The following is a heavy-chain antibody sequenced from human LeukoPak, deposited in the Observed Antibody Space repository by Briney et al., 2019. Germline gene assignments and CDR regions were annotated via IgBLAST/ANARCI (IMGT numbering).Heavy chain of an antibody. J-gene: IGHJ4*02. D-gene: IGHD3-10*01. V-gene: IGHV4-4*09. CDR2: IYTSGST. CDR3: AGVYGSGSYYGAFDY. CDR1: GGSISSYY. Sequence: PSETLFLTCTVSGGSISSYYWSWIRQPPGKGLEWIGYIYTSGSTNYNPSLKSRVTISVDTSKNQFSLKLSSVTAADTAVYYCAGVYGSGSYYGAFDYWGQGTLVTVSS.